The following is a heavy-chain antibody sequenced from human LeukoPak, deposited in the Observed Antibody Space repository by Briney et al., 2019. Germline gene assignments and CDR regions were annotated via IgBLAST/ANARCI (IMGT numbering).Heavy chain of an antibody. CDR1: GFTFSSYG. V-gene: IGHV3-33*01. Sequence: GGSLRLSCAASGFTFSSYGMHWVRQAPGKGVEGVAVICNDGSKKYYADTVKGGFTISRDNSKKTLYLQMNSLRGEDTAVYYCATDRRYQPPAMVRGRFFYYSYIHVWGKGTTLPLSS. CDR2: ICNDGSKK. D-gene: IGHD3-10*01. J-gene: IGHJ6*03. CDR3: ATDRRYQPPAMVRGRFFYYSYIHV.